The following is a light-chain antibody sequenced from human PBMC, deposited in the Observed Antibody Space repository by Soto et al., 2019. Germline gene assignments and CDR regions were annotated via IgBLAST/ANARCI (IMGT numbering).Light chain of an antibody. Sequence: DIQMTQSPSAMSASVGDRVTITCRASEGISTYLAWFQQQPGKVPKSLIYTASSLQSGVPSRFSGSGSGTEFTPTISSLQPEDFATHYCLQHNSYPLTFVQGTKVDI. J-gene: IGKJ1*01. V-gene: IGKV1-17*03. CDR3: LQHNSYPLT. CDR2: TAS. CDR1: EGISTY.